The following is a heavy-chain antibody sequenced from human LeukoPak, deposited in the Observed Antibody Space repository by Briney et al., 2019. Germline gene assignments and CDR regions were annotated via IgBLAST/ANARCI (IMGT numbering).Heavy chain of an antibody. CDR2: IYYSGST. V-gene: IGHV4-39*01. D-gene: IGHD3-10*01. Sequence: SETLSLTCTVSGGSISSSSYYWGWIRQPLGKGLEWIGSIYYSGSTYYNPSLKSRVTISVDTSKNQFSLKLSSVTAADTAVYYCARSYYGSGSYYNQRTFDYWGQGTLVTVSS. CDR1: GGSISSSSYY. J-gene: IGHJ4*02. CDR3: ARSYYGSGSYYNQRTFDY.